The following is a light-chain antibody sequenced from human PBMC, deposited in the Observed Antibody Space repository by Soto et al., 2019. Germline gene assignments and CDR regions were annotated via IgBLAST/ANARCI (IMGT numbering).Light chain of an antibody. CDR3: SSYTSSGTYV. CDR1: SSDVGSYNR. J-gene: IGLJ1*01. CDR2: EVS. V-gene: IGLV2-18*02. Sequence: QSMLTQPPSVSVSLGLSVVISCTGTSSDVGSYNRVSWYQQPPGTPPKLMIFEVSNRPSGVPDHFSGSKSGNTASLTISGLQAEDEADYYCSSYTSSGTYVFGTGTKVTVL.